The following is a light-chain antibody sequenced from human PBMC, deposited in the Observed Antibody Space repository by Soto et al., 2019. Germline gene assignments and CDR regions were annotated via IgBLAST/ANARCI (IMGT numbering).Light chain of an antibody. Sequence: EIVLTQSPATLSLSPGERATLSCRASQTVDNFLAWYQLKPGKAPRLLIYDATKRASGFPVRFTGSGSGTDFTLTISSLEPEDFAVYYCQQRSDWPSFGQGTRLRL. CDR2: DAT. J-gene: IGKJ5*01. V-gene: IGKV3-11*01. CDR1: QTVDNF. CDR3: QQRSDWPS.